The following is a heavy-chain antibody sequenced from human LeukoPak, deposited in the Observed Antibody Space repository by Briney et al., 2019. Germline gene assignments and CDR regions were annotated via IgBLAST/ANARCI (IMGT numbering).Heavy chain of an antibody. D-gene: IGHD3-16*01. CDR1: GFAFNAFG. J-gene: IGHJ4*02. V-gene: IGHV3-48*01. CDR3: AKIPGGFVY. Sequence: GGSLRLSCAASGFAFNAFGMNWVRQAPGKGLEWVSYIGTTSGAIYYADSVKGRFTISRDNSKNTLYLQMNSLRAEDTAVYYCAKIPGGFVYWGQGTLVTVSS. CDR2: IGTTSGAI.